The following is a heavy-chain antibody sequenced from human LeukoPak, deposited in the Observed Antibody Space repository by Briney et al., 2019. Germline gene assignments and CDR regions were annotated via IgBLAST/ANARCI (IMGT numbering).Heavy chain of an antibody. CDR3: ARGHDILTGYLSSHYMDV. D-gene: IGHD3-9*01. CDR1: GFTFSTYA. CDR2: TGSGRDT. V-gene: IGHV3-69-1*02. Sequence: GSLRLSCAASGFTFSTYAMNWVRQAPGKRLEWVSSTGSGRDTYYAGSVKGRFTISRDNAKNSLYLQMNSLRAEDTAVYYCARGHDILTGYLSSHYMDVWGKGTTVTISS. J-gene: IGHJ6*03.